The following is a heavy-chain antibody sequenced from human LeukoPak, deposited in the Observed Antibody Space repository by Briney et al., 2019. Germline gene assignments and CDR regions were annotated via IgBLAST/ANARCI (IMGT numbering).Heavy chain of an antibody. CDR2: VNRGGSET. CDR1: GSTLGNHW. V-gene: IGHV3-7*03. CDR3: ARNNGMDV. Sequence: PGGSLKLSWAASGSTLGNHWMTWFGQFPGRGPEWVANVNRGGSETYYLDSVKGRFTISKDNAKNSLYLQMNSLRAEDTALYHCARNNGMDVWGQGTTVIVSS. J-gene: IGHJ6*02.